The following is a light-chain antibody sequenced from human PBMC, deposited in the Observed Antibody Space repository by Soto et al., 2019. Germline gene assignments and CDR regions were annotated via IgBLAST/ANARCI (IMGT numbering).Light chain of an antibody. Sequence: QSALTQPASVSGSPGQSMTISCTGTSSDVGSGNFVSWFQQHPGKAPKLMIYEVTNRPSGVSYRFSGSKSGNTASLTISGLQAEDEADYYCSSFTTTNTGVFGGGTKLTVL. CDR3: SSFTTTNTGV. V-gene: IGLV2-14*01. CDR2: EVT. J-gene: IGLJ3*02. CDR1: SSDVGSGNF.